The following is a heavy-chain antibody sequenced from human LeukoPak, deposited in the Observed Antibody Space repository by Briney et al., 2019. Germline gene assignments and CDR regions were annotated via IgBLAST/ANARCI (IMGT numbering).Heavy chain of an antibody. J-gene: IGHJ6*02. CDR2: IYYSGST. CDR1: GGSISSGGYY. Sequence: SQTLSLTCTVSGGSISSGGYYWSWIRQHPGKGLEWIGYIYYSGSTNYNPSLKSRVTISVDTSKNQFSLKLNSVTAADTAVYYCARQYYYYYGMDVWGQGTTVTVSS. CDR3: ARQYYYYYGMDV. V-gene: IGHV4-31*03.